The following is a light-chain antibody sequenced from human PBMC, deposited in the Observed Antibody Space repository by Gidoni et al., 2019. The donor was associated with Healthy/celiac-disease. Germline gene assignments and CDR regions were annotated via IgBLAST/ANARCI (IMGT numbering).Light chain of an antibody. CDR3: QQYNNWPYT. V-gene: IGKV3-15*01. Sequence: IVLTQSPATLSVSPGERATLSCRASQSVSSNLAWYQQKPGQAPRLLIYGASTRATGIPARFSGSGSGTEFTLTISSLQSEDFAVYYWQQYNNWPYTCGQGTKLEIK. CDR1: QSVSSN. J-gene: IGKJ2*01. CDR2: GAS.